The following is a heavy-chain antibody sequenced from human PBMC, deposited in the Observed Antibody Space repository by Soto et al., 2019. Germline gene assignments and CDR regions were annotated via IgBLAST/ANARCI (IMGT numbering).Heavy chain of an antibody. CDR2: MYYSGST. CDR3: ARDRGVAAAGPYNYYYAMDV. V-gene: IGHV4-61*01. CDR1: GGSVSSGSYY. Sequence: SETLSLTCTVSGGSVSSGSYYWSWIRQPPGKGLEWIGHMYYSGSTNYNPPLMSRVTISVDTSTNQFSLKVSSVTAADTAVYYCARDRGVAAAGPYNYYYAMDVWGQGTTVT. J-gene: IGHJ6*02. D-gene: IGHD6-13*01.